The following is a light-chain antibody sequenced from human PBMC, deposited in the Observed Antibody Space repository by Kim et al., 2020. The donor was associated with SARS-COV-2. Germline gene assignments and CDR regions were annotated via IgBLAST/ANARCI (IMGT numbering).Light chain of an antibody. CDR2: GKN. V-gene: IGLV3-19*01. Sequence: VALGHPVRITCQGDSLRSYYATWYQQKPGQAPILVIYGKNNRPSGIPDRFSGSSSGNTASLTITGTQAGDEADYYCNSRDSNDNVVFGGGTQLTVL. CDR1: SLRSYY. J-gene: IGLJ2*01. CDR3: NSRDSNDNVV.